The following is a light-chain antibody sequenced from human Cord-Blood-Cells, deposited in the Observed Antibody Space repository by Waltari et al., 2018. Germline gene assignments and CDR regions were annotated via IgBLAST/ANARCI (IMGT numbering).Light chain of an antibody. CDR2: DVS. Sequence: QSALTQPASVSGSPGQSITISCTGTTTHGGGYNYDPWYQQHPGKAPKLMIYDVSNRPSVVSNRFSGSKSGNTASLTISGLQAEDEADYYCSSYTSSSTYVFGTGTMVTVL. V-gene: IGLV2-14*03. CDR3: SSYTSSSTYV. CDR1: TTHGGGYNY. J-gene: IGLJ1*01.